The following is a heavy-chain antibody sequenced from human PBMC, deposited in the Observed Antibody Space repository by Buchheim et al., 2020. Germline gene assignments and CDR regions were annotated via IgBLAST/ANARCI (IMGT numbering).Heavy chain of an antibody. D-gene: IGHD2-21*02. CDR2: ISSDGRNE. CDR3: TRETQLVTGGLDP. J-gene: IGHJ5*02. Sequence: VQLVESGGGLVQPGGSLRLSCAASGFTFSSYWMSWVRQAPGKGLEWVAVISSDGRNEHYADSVKGRFSISRDNSKNTLSLQMNSLRPEDTAIYYCTRETQLVTGGLDPWGQGTL. CDR1: GFTFSSYW. V-gene: IGHV3-30*03.